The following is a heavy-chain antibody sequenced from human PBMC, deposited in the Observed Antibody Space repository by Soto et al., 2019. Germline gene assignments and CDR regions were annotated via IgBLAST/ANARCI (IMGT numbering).Heavy chain of an antibody. CDR2: INTHNGNT. J-gene: IGHJ4*02. CDR1: GYTFTTYG. D-gene: IGHD6-19*01. V-gene: IGHV1-18*01. CDR3: ARGSRSMAVAGFDY. Sequence: GASVKVSCKASGYTFTTYGISWVRQAPGQGLEWMGWINTHNGNTNYAQKLQGRVTMTTDTSTSTAYMELRSLRSDDTAVYYCARGSRSMAVAGFDYWGQGTLVTVSS.